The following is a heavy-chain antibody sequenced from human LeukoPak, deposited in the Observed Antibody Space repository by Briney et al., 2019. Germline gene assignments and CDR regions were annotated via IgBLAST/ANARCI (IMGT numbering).Heavy chain of an antibody. D-gene: IGHD4-17*01. CDR3: AKAVYGDYEGAFDI. CDR1: GFTFSSYG. CDR2: IWYDGSNK. J-gene: IGHJ3*02. V-gene: IGHV3-33*03. Sequence: GRSLRLSCAASGFTFSSYGMHWVRQAPGKGLEWVAVIWYDGSNKYYADSVKGRLTISRDNAKNSLYLQMNSLRAKDTALYYCAKAVYGDYEGAFDIWGQGTMVTVSS.